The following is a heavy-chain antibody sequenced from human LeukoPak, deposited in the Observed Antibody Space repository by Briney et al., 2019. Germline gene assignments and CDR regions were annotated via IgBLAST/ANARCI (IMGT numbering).Heavy chain of an antibody. J-gene: IGHJ4*02. CDR1: GFTFSAYS. CDR2: ISSSGNTT. Sequence: GGSLRLSCAASGFTFSAYSMNWVRQAPGKGLEWISYISSSGNTTYSRDSVKGRFTISRDNAKNSLYLQMNSLRAEDTAVYYCARDSGYCSSTGCYVHYFDYWGQGTLVTVSS. D-gene: IGHD2-2*01. V-gene: IGHV3-48*04. CDR3: ARDSGYCSSTGCYVHYFDY.